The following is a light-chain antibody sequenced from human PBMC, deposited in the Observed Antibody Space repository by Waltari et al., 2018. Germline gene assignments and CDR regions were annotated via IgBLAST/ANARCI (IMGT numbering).Light chain of an antibody. CDR2: KES. Sequence: SYELTQPPSVSVSPGQTARITCSGDALPKQYAYWYQQKPGQAPGLVIYKESERPSGIPERFSGSSSGTTVTLTISGVQAEDEADYYCQSADSSGTYVFGTGTKVTVL. CDR1: ALPKQY. J-gene: IGLJ1*01. V-gene: IGLV3-25*03. CDR3: QSADSSGTYV.